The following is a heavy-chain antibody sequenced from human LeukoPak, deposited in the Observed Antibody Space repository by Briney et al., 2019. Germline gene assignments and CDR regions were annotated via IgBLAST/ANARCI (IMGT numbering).Heavy chain of an antibody. CDR3: AKDNVVSTGTFYFDY. V-gene: IGHV3-23*01. CDR2: ISGSGGST. Sequence: PGGSLRLSCAASGFTFSSYGMHWVRQAPGKGLEWVSAISGSGGSTYYADSVKGRFTISRDNSKNTLYLQMNSLRAEDTAVYYCAKDNVVSTGTFYFDYWGQGTLVTVSS. CDR1: GFTFSSYG. D-gene: IGHD1-1*01. J-gene: IGHJ4*02.